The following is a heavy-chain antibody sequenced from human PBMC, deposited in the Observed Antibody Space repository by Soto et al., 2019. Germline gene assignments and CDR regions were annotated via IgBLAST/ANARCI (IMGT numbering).Heavy chain of an antibody. D-gene: IGHD1-20*01. CDR3: ARLSGITGTAADY. Sequence: SVKVTCKASGGTFSSYAISWVRQAPGQGLEWMGGIIPIFGTANYAQKFQGRVTITADESTSTAYMELSSLRSEDTAVYYCARLSGITGTAADYWGQGTLVTVSS. J-gene: IGHJ4*02. V-gene: IGHV1-69*13. CDR1: GGTFSSYA. CDR2: IIPIFGTA.